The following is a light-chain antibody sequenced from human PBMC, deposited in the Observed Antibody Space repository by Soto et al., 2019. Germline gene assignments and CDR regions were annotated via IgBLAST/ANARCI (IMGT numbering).Light chain of an antibody. J-gene: IGKJ4*01. V-gene: IGKV3D-15*01. CDR3: QQYNNWPRAT. Sequence: EIVMTQSPTILSVSPGERATLSCRASQSVSSNLAWYQQKPGQPPRLLMYGVYTRAPGTPARFSGSGSGTEFTLTISSLQSEDFAVYYCQQYNNWPRATFGGGTKVDI. CDR2: GVY. CDR1: QSVSSN.